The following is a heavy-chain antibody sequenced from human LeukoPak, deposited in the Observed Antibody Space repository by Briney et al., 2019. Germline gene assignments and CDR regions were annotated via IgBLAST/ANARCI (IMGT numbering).Heavy chain of an antibody. Sequence: GASVKVSCKASGGTFSSYAMSWVRQAPGKGLEWVSAISGSGGSTYYADSVKGRFTISRDNSKNTLYLQMNSLRAEDTAVYYCARVSGSPRGALDYWGQGTLVTVSS. CDR2: ISGSGGST. CDR1: GGTFSSYA. V-gene: IGHV3-23*01. D-gene: IGHD3-10*01. CDR3: ARVSGSPRGALDY. J-gene: IGHJ4*02.